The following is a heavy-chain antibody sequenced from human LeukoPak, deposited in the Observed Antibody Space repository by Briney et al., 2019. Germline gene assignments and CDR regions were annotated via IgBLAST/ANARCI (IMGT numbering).Heavy chain of an antibody. V-gene: IGHV3-53*01. CDR2: IYSGGST. Sequence: GGSLRFSCAASGFTFSYYAMHWVRQAPGKGLEWVSVIYSGGSTYYADSVKGRFTISRDNSKNTLYLQMNSLRAEDTAVYHCARDLTGGLDYWGQGTLVTVSS. CDR3: ARDLTGGLDY. CDR1: GFTFSYYA. J-gene: IGHJ4*02. D-gene: IGHD3-10*01.